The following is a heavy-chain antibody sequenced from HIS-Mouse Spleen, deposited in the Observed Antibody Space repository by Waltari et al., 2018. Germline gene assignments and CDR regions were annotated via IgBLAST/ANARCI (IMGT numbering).Heavy chain of an antibody. D-gene: IGHD6-13*01. CDR1: GGSISSSSYY. CDR2: IYYSGST. J-gene: IGHJ2*01. Sequence: QLQLQESGPGLVKPSETLSLTCTVSGGSISSSSYYLGCIRQPPGKGLGWIGSIYYSGSTYYNPSLKSRATRSVDTSKNQFSLKLSSVTAADTAVYYCAREIPYSSSWYDWYFDLWGRGTLVTVSS. CDR3: AREIPYSSSWYDWYFDL. V-gene: IGHV4-39*07.